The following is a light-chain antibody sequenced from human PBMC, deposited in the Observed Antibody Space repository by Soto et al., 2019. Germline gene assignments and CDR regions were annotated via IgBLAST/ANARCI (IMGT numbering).Light chain of an antibody. J-gene: IGKJ3*01. Sequence: EIMMTQSPGTLSVSPGEGATLSCTASQSVNLHLAWYQQKPGQPPRLLLYGASTRATGIPVRCRGSRSGTEFTLTISSLQYEESSVYYCHQYNSWPRGTFGPGTKVEIK. CDR1: QSVNLH. CDR2: GAS. V-gene: IGKV3-15*01. CDR3: HQYNSWPRGT.